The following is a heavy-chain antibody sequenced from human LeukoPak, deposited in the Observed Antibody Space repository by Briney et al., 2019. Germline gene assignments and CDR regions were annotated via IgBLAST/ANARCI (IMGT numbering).Heavy chain of an antibody. V-gene: IGHV4-59*01. CDR2: IYNSGTT. Sequence: SETLSLTYIVSGGSITSYDWSWSRQPPGKGLEWIGYIYNSGTTNYNPSLKSRVTISADTSKNQISLNLSSVTAADTAVYYCARDPSAFAGYFDYWGQGTLVTVFS. D-gene: IGHD6-13*01. CDR3: ARDPSAFAGYFDY. J-gene: IGHJ4*02. CDR1: GGSITSYD.